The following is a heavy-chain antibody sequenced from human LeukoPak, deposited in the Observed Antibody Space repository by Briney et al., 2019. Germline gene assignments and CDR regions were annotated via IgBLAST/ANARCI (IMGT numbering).Heavy chain of an antibody. CDR2: ISSSSSYI. D-gene: IGHD1-7*01. Sequence: GGSLRLSCAASGFTFSSYSMNWVRQAPGKGLEWVSTISSSSSYIYYADSVKGRFTISRDNAKNSLYLQMNSLRAEDTAVYYCASGPLTGTTNYWGQGTLVTVSS. CDR1: GFTFSSYS. J-gene: IGHJ4*02. CDR3: ASGPLTGTTNY. V-gene: IGHV3-21*01.